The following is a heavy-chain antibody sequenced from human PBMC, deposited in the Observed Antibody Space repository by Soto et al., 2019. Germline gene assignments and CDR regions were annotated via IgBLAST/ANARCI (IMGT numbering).Heavy chain of an antibody. CDR2: IGTGTSRA. J-gene: IGHJ4*02. CDR1: GLIFSDYY. CDR3: ATVNSSSRFESEY. V-gene: IGHV3-11*06. D-gene: IGHD2-2*01. Sequence: QVQLVESGGGLVKPGGSLRLTCAVSGLIFSDYYMSWMRKAPGKGMEWVAYIGTGTSRATYADSVKGRFTISRDDAKNSLYLKMTTLRAEDTAVYFCATVNSSSRFESEYWGQGTRVTVS.